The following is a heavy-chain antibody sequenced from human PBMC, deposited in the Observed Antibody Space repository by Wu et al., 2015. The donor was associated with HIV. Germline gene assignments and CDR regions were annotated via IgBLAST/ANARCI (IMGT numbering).Heavy chain of an antibody. CDR2: INPSGGST. Sequence: QVQLVQSGAEVKKPGASVKVSCKASGYTFTSFYIHWVRQAPGQGLEWMGIINPSGGSTTYAQKFQGRVSMTRDTSISTAYMELSSLRSDDTALYYCARGGVRGFYGVDVWGQGTTVTVSS. J-gene: IGHJ6*02. CDR1: GYTFTSFY. V-gene: IGHV1-46*01. D-gene: IGHD3-10*01. CDR3: ARGGVRGFYGVDV.